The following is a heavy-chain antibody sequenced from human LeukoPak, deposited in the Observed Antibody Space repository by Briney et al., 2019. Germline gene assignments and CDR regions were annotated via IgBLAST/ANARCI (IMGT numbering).Heavy chain of an antibody. CDR1: GFTFSIHT. D-gene: IGHD3-10*01. Sequence: GGSLRLSCAASGFTFSIHTMVWVRQAPAKGLEWVAVTSFDGNTKYYADSVTGRFTISRDNSNNMLYLQMNSLRAEDTAMYYCARDWGVDSWGQGTLVTVSS. V-gene: IGHV3-30-3*01. CDR2: TSFDGNTK. J-gene: IGHJ4*02. CDR3: ARDWGVDS.